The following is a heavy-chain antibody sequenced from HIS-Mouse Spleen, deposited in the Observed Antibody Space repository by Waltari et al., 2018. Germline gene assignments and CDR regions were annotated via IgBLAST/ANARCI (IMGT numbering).Heavy chain of an antibody. CDR3: ARTDSSGYSDAFDI. CDR2: IIPILGIA. J-gene: IGHJ3*02. D-gene: IGHD3-22*01. Sequence: QVQLVQSGAAVKKPGSSVKVSCKASGGTFSSYAISWVRRAPGQGLEWMGRIIPILGIANYAQKFQGRVTITADKSTSTAYMELSSLRSEDTAVYYCARTDSSGYSDAFDIWGQGTMVTVSS. V-gene: IGHV1-69*04. CDR1: GGTFSSYA.